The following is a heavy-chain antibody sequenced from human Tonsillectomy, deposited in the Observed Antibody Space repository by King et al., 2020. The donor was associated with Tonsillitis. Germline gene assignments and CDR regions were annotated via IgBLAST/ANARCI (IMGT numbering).Heavy chain of an antibody. Sequence: QLQESGPGLAKPSETLSLTCTVSGGSISRYYWSWFRQPPGQGLEWVGYIYYSGSTNYNPSLTMRVTISVEMSKNQFSLKLSPVTAADTAVYYCARAHYDFWSTYFDYWGQGTLVTVSS. CDR2: IYYSGST. CDR3: ARAHYDFWSTYFDY. V-gene: IGHV4-59*01. J-gene: IGHJ4*02. CDR1: GGSISRYY. D-gene: IGHD3-3*01.